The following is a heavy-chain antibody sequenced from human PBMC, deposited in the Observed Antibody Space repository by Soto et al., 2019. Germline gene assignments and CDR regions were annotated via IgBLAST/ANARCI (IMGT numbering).Heavy chain of an antibody. CDR1: GYTFTSND. V-gene: IGHV1-8*01. D-gene: IGHD3-3*01. CDR2: MDPNSGVS. CDR3: ARTRKFDFWRKGLDV. Sequence: QVQLVQSWAEVRKPGASVRVSCKASGYTFTSNDITWVRQAPGQGLEWMGWMDPNSGVSGYAQRFQGRVTMTRNTSITTAHMELSRLTSEDTAVYYCARTRKFDFWRKGLDVWGQGTTVSVSS. J-gene: IGHJ6*02.